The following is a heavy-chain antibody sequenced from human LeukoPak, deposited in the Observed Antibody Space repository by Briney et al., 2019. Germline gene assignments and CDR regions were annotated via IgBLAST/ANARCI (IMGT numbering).Heavy chain of an antibody. J-gene: IGHJ4*02. CDR1: GGSISSGGYY. CDR3: ARSGYSSGWLDY. V-gene: IGHV4-30-2*01. CDR2: IYHSGST. Sequence: SETLSLTCTVSGGSISSGGYYWSWIRQPPGKGLEWIGYIYHSGSTYYNPSLKSRVTISVDRSKNQFSLKLSSVTAADTAVYYCARSGYSSGWLDYWGQGTLVTVSS. D-gene: IGHD6-19*01.